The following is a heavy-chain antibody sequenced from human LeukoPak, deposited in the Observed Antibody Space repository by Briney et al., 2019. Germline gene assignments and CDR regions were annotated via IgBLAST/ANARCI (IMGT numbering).Heavy chain of an antibody. J-gene: IGHJ3*01. CDR1: GYSFTSYW. V-gene: IGHV5-51*01. CDR3: ARHLKLGLELRYFDRSIDAFHV. D-gene: IGHD3-9*01. Sequence: GESLKISCKGSGYSFTSYWIGWVRQMPGKGLEWMGIIYPGDSDTRYSPSFQGQVTISADKSIRTAYMQWSSLKASDTVMYYCARHLKLGLELRYFDRSIDAFHVWGQGTMVTVSS. CDR2: IYPGDSDT.